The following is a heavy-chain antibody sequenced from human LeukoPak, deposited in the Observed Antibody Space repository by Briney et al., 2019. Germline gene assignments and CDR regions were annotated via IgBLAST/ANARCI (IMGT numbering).Heavy chain of an antibody. CDR3: AADIVLMVYAPMDV. CDR2: ISAYNGNT. CDR1: GYTFTSYG. V-gene: IGHV1-18*01. J-gene: IGHJ6*02. Sequence: ASVKVSCKASGYTFTSYGISWVRQAPGQGLEWMGWISAYNGNTNYAQKLQGRVTMTTDTSTSTAYMELRSLRSEDTAVYYCAADIVLMVYAPMDVWGQGTTVTVSS. D-gene: IGHD2-8*01.